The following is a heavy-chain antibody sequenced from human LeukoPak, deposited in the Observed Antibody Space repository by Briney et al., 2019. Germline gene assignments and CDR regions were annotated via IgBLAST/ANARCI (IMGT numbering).Heavy chain of an antibody. J-gene: IGHJ4*02. V-gene: IGHV3-30-3*01. CDR2: ISYDGSNK. D-gene: IGHD3-22*01. CDR1: GFTFNSYS. Sequence: PGGSLRLSCAASGFTFNSYSMHWVRQAPGKGLEWVAVISYDGSNKHYGDSVKGPFTISRGNSKNTLYLELSSLRADDTAVFYCARGLQYYYDSSGYYFDYWGQGTLVTVSS. CDR3: ARGLQYYYDSSGYYFDY.